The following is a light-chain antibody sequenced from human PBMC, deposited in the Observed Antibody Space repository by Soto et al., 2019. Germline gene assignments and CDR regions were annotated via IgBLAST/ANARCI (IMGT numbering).Light chain of an antibody. CDR2: DAS. Sequence: DIQMTQSPSTLSASVGDRVTITCRASQSISSWLAWYQQKPGKAPKLLIYDASNLESGVPSRFSGSGSGTEFTLTISSLQPDDFATYYCQQYNSCLFGQGTKVDIK. J-gene: IGKJ1*01. CDR1: QSISSW. CDR3: QQYNSCL. V-gene: IGKV1-5*01.